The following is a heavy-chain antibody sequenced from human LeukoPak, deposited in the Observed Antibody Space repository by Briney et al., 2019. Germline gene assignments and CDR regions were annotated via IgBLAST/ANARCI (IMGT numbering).Heavy chain of an antibody. CDR3: ARAGGYGDYGVGY. CDR2: ISSSGSTM. CDR1: EFTFSDYY. V-gene: IGHV3-11*01. Sequence: GGSLRLSCAASEFTFSDYYMYWIRQAPGKGLEWVSYISSSGSTMYYADSVEGRFTISRDNAKNSLYLQMNSLRTEDTAVYYCARAGGYGDYGVGYWGQGTLVTVSS. D-gene: IGHD4-17*01. J-gene: IGHJ4*02.